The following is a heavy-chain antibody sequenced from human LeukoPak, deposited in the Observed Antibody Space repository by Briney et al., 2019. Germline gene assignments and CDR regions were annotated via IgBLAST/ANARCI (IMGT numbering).Heavy chain of an antibody. CDR3: ARGIQLWFPLHFDY. J-gene: IGHJ4*02. Sequence: PSETLSLTCTVSGGSISSYYWSWIRQPPGKGLEWIGYIYYSGSTNYNPSLTSRVTISVDTSKNQLSLKLSSVTAADTAVYYCARGIQLWFPLHFDYWGQGTLVTVSS. CDR1: GGSISSYY. D-gene: IGHD5-18*01. CDR2: IYYSGST. V-gene: IGHV4-59*01.